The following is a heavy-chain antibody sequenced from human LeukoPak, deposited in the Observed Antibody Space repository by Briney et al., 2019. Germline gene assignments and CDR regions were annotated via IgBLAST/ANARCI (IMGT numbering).Heavy chain of an antibody. CDR3: ASLIAAAGPSYYYYGMDV. CDR1: GGTFSSYA. V-gene: IGHV1-69*13. J-gene: IGHJ6*02. CDR2: IIPIFGTA. D-gene: IGHD6-13*01. Sequence: GASVKVSCKASGGTFSSYAISWVRQAPGQGLEWMGGIIPIFGTANYAQKFQGRVTITADESTSTAYMGLSSLRSEDTAVYYCASLIAAAGPSYYYYGMDVWGQGTTVTVSS.